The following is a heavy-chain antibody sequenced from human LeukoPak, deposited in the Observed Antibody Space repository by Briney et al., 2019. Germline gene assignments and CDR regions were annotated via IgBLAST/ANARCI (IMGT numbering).Heavy chain of an antibody. CDR2: ISSSSSYI. CDR3: ARVWSDCYVTNCYISEY. V-gene: IGHV3-21*01. D-gene: IGHD3-3*01. CDR1: GFTVSVYY. J-gene: IGHJ4*02. Sequence: KAGGSLRLSCAVSGFTVSVYYMSWVRQAPGERLEWVSSISSSSSYIYYADSVKGRFTISRDDAKNSLFLQMNSLRAEDTAVYYCARVWSDCYVTNCYISEYWGQGTLVTVSS.